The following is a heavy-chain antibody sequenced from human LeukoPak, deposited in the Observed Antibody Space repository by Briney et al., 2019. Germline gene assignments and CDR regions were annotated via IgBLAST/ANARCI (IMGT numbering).Heavy chain of an antibody. V-gene: IGHV3-30*03. CDR3: ARGDTAMVTPIDY. J-gene: IGHJ4*02. Sequence: GRSLRLSCAASGFTFSSYGMHWVRQAPGKGLEWVAVISYDGSNKYYADSVKGRFTISRDNSKNTLYLQMNSLRAEDTAVYYCARGDTAMVTPIDYWGQGTLVTVSS. D-gene: IGHD5-18*01. CDR1: GFTFSSYG. CDR2: ISYDGSNK.